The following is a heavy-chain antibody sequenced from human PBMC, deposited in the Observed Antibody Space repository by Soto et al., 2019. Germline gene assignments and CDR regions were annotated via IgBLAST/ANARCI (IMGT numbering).Heavy chain of an antibody. J-gene: IGHJ4*02. CDR3: ARDAPGVAPY. CDR1: GGSINSGDSY. V-gene: IGHV4-31*03. CDR2: INYRGST. D-gene: IGHD2-2*01. Sequence: QVQLQESGPGLVRPSQTLSLICTVSGGSINSGDSYWNWLRQHPEKGLEWLGNINYRGSTFYNPCLKSRIIISVDTSKNQFSLKLSSVTAADTAVYFCARDAPGVAPYWGQGTLVTVSS.